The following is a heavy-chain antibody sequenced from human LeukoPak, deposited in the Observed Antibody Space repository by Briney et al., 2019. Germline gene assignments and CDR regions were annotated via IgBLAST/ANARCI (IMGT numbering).Heavy chain of an antibody. CDR3: PRVRGYSYGCDY. V-gene: IGHV3-53*01. CDR1: GFIVSSNY. Sequence: GGSLRLSCAATGFIVSSNYMSWVRQAPGKGLEWVSVIYSGGSTYYADSVKGRFTISRDNSKNTLYLQMNSLRVEDTAVYYCPRVRGYSYGCDYWGQGTLVTVSS. D-gene: IGHD5-18*01. CDR2: IYSGGST. J-gene: IGHJ4*02.